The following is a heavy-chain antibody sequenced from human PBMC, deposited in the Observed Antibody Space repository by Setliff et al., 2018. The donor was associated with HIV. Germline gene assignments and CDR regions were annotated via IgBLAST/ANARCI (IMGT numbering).Heavy chain of an antibody. CDR2: INQDESEK. J-gene: IGHJ4*02. CDR3: VRSDRGGVDY. V-gene: IGHV3-7*01. Sequence: PGGSLRLSCAVSGFIFRNYWMTWVRQAPGRGLEWVASINQDESEKYYVDSVKGRFTISRDNAKNTLYLQVNSLRAEDTAVYYCVRSDRGGVDYWGQGTLVTVSS. D-gene: IGHD3-22*01. CDR1: GFIFRNYW.